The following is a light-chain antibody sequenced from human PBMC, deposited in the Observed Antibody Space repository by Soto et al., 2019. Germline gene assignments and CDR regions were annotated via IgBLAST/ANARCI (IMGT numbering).Light chain of an antibody. CDR3: QQYNNWPPPLT. J-gene: IGKJ4*01. CDR2: CAS. CDR1: QSVSSN. V-gene: IGKV3-15*01. Sequence: EIVMTQSPATLSVSPGERATLSCRASQSVSSNLAWYQQKPDQAPRLLFSCASTRFTCIPARFSGSGSGTEFPLTISSLLSEDFAVYYCQQYNNWPPPLTFGGGTKVDIK.